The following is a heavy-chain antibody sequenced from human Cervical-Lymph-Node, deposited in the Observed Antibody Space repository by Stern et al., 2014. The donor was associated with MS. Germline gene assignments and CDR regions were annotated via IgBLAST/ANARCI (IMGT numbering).Heavy chain of an antibody. CDR1: GFSLSTSGVG. D-gene: IGHD3-3*01. V-gene: IGHV2-5*02. J-gene: IGHJ4*02. CDR3: AHRCRVRQDFDF. Sequence: QITLKESGPTLVKPTQTLTLTCTFSGFSLSTSGVGVGWIRQPPGKALEWLSLIYWDDAKRYIPSLKTRLTSTQDTSKNQVVLTMTDMDPMDTATYYCAHRCRVRQDFDFWGQGTLVTVSS. CDR2: IYWDDAK.